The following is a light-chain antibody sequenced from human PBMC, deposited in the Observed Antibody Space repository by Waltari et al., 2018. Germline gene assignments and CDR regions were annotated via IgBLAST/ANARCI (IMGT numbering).Light chain of an antibody. Sequence: QSALTQPRSVSGSPGQSVTISCTGTSSDVGGYNYVSWYQQHPGQAPKLMIYDVSKRPSGVPDRFSVSKSGNPATLTISGLQAEDEADYYCCSYAGRWVFGGGTKLTVL. J-gene: IGLJ3*02. V-gene: IGLV2-11*01. CDR1: SSDVGGYNY. CDR3: CSYAGRWV. CDR2: DVS.